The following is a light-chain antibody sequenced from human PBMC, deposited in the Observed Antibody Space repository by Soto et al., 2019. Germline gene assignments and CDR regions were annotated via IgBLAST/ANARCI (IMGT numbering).Light chain of an antibody. CDR2: DVS. CDR3: SSYTSSSIL. CDR1: SSDVGGYNY. V-gene: IGLV2-14*01. J-gene: IGLJ1*01. Sequence: QSALTQPASVSGSPGQSITISCTGTSSDVGGYNYVSWYQQHPGKAPKLMIYDVSNRPSGVSNRFSGSKSDNTASLTISGLQAEDEDDYYCSSYTSSSILFGTGTKVTAL.